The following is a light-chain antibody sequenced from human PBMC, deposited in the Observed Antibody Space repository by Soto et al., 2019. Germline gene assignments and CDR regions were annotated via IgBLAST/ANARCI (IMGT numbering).Light chain of an antibody. V-gene: IGLV2-8*01. CDR3: SSYVGSNNPYV. Sequence: QAGLNKPPSASGSPGQSVTISCTGTSGDIGGYDYVSWYQQHPGKAPKLMIYEVTKRPLGVPDRFSGSKSGNTASLTVSGLQAEDEAYYYCSSYVGSNNPYVFGTGTKVTVL. CDR2: EVT. CDR1: SGDIGGYDY. J-gene: IGLJ1*01.